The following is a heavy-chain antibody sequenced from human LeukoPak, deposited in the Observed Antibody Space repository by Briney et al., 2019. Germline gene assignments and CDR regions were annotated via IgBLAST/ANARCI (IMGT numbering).Heavy chain of an antibody. J-gene: IGHJ6*03. CDR1: GGSFSGYY. Sequence: SETLSLTCAVYGGSFSGYYWSWIRQPPGKGLEWIGEINHSGSTNYNPSLKSRVSISVDTSKNQFSLTMSSVTAADTAVYYCARVPTYYDFWSGYYNDYYYYMDVWGKGTTVTVSS. CDR2: INHSGST. D-gene: IGHD3-3*01. V-gene: IGHV4-34*01. CDR3: ARVPTYYDFWSGYYNDYYYYMDV.